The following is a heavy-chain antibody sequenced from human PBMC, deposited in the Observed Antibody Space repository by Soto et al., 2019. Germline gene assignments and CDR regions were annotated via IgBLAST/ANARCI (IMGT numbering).Heavy chain of an antibody. Sequence: GGSLRLSCAASGFTFSSYWMSWVRQAPGKGLEWVANIKQDGSEKYYVDSVKGRFTISRDNAKNSLYLQMNSLRAEDTAVYYCARDKSSSRDAFDIWGQGTMVTVSS. CDR1: GFTFSSYW. D-gene: IGHD6-6*01. CDR2: IKQDGSEK. V-gene: IGHV3-7*01. CDR3: ARDKSSSRDAFDI. J-gene: IGHJ3*02.